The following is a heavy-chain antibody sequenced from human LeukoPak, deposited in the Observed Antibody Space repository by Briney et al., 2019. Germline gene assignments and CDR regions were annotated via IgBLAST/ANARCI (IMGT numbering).Heavy chain of an antibody. D-gene: IGHD3-10*01. CDR3: ARRGSDLWFGTRLGFGY. Sequence: SETLSLTCAVYGGSFSGYYWSWIRQPPGKGLEWIGEINHSGSTNYNPSLKSRVTISVDTSKNQFSLKLSSVTAADTAVYYCARRGSDLWFGTRLGFGYWGQGTLVTVSS. V-gene: IGHV4-34*01. CDR2: INHSGST. J-gene: IGHJ4*02. CDR1: GGSFSGYY.